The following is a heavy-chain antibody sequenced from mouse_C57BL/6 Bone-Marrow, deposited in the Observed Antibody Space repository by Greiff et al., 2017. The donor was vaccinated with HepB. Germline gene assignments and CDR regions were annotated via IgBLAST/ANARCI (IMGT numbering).Heavy chain of an antibody. D-gene: IGHD1-1*01. CDR3: ARRRGSSYDSYYAMDY. V-gene: IGHV1-64*01. Sequence: QVQLQQSGAELVKPGASVKLSCKASGYTFTSYWMHWVKQRPGQGLEWIGMIHPNSGSTNYNEKFKSKATLTVDKSSSTAYMQLSSLTSEGSAVYYCARRRGSSYDSYYAMDYWGQGTAVTVSS. CDR1: GYTFTSYW. J-gene: IGHJ4*01. CDR2: IHPNSGST.